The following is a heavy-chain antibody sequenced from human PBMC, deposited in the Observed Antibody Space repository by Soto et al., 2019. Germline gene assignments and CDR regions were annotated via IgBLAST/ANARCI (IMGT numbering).Heavy chain of an antibody. CDR2: ISGSGGST. Sequence: EVQLLESGGGLVQPGGSLRLSCAASGFTFSSYAMSWVRQAPGKGLEWVSAISGSGGSTYYADSVKGRFTISRDNSKNSLNLHMNSLRADDTAVYYATGDGSSTSCYIDYDYSYGMDVWGQGTTVTVSS. D-gene: IGHD2-2*02. CDR3: TGDGSSTSCYIDYDYSYGMDV. CDR1: GFTFSSYA. J-gene: IGHJ6*02. V-gene: IGHV3-23*01.